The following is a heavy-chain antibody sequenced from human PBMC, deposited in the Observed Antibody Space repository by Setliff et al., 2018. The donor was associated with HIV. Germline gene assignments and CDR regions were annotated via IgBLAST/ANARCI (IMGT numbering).Heavy chain of an antibody. D-gene: IGHD6-6*01. J-gene: IGHJ5*02. CDR3: ARRPSSYNWFDP. CDR2: IYPDDSEI. CDR1: GYSFSTYW. Sequence: GESLKISCKGSGYSFSTYWIGWVRQMPGKGLEWMGIIYPDDSEIRYSPSFHGQVTISADKSINTAYLQWSSLEASDTAIYYCARRPSSYNWFDPWGQGTLVTVSS. V-gene: IGHV5-51*01.